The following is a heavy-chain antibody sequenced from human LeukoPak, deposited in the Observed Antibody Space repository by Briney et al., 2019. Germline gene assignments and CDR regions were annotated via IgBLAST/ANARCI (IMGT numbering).Heavy chain of an antibody. Sequence: PSETLSLTCAVYGGSFSGYYWSWIRQPPGKGLEWIGEINHSGSTNYNPSLKSRVTISVDTSKNQFSLKLSSVTAADTAVYYCARWTPVRHGGLDYWGQGTLVTVSS. J-gene: IGHJ4*02. CDR2: INHSGST. CDR1: GGSFSGYY. V-gene: IGHV4-34*01. CDR3: ARWTPVRHGGLDY. D-gene: IGHD2-2*01.